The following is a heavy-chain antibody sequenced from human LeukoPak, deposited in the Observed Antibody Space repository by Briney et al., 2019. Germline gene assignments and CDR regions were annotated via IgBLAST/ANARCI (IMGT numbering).Heavy chain of an antibody. J-gene: IGHJ4*02. CDR2: IYYSGST. CDR1: GGSISSSSYY. D-gene: IGHD2-2*01. CDR3: ARRSIDIVVVPAAHNFDY. Sequence: SETLSLTCTVSGGSISSSSYYWGWIRQPPGKGLEWIGSIYYSGSTYYNPSLKSRVTISVDTSKNQFSLKLSSVTAADTAVYYYARRSIDIVVVPAAHNFDYWGQGTLVTVSS. V-gene: IGHV4-39*01.